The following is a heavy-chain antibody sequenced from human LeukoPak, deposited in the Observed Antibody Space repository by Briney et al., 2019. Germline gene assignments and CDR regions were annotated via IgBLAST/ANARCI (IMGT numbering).Heavy chain of an antibody. CDR1: GFSFSGHW. CDR2: ISPTGSTT. J-gene: IGHJ4*02. Sequence: GGSLRLSCTASGFSFSGHWMRWARQLPGKGLVWVSRISPTGSTTSYADSVKGRFTVSRDNAKNTLYLQVNNLRAEDTAVYYCARGPNSNWSGLDFWGQGTLLTVSS. D-gene: IGHD6-6*01. CDR3: ARGPNSNWSGLDF. V-gene: IGHV3-74*01.